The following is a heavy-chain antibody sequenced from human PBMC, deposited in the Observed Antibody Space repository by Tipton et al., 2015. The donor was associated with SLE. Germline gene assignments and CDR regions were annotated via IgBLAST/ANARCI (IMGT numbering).Heavy chain of an antibody. CDR2: IHYSGSP. V-gene: IGHV4-59*11. CDR3: ARDKSSHSKYILDY. D-gene: IGHD3-3*02. CDR1: GDSISGHY. J-gene: IGHJ4*02. Sequence: TLSLTCTVSGDSISGHYWSWIRQSPGKGLEWIAYIHYSGSPSYNPSLEIRVTILVDTSKNQFSLNLSSVTAADTAVYSCARDKSSHSKYILDYWGQGTLVTVSS.